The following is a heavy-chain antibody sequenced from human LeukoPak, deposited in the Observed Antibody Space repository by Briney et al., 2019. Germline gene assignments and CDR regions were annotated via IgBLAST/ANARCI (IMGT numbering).Heavy chain of an antibody. CDR1: GYTFTSYG. CDR3: ARDDGYCSGGSCPYYYYGMDV. D-gene: IGHD2-15*01. CDR2: ISAYNGNT. Sequence: GASVTVSCKASGYTFTSYGISWVRQAPRQGLEWMGWISAYNGNTNYAQKLQGRVTMTTDTSTSTAYMELRSLRSDDTAVYYCARDDGYCSGGSCPYYYYGMDVWGQGTTVTVS. J-gene: IGHJ6*02. V-gene: IGHV1-18*01.